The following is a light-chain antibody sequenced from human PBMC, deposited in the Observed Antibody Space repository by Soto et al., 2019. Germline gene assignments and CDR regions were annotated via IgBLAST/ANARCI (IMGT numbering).Light chain of an antibody. CDR3: QQYNNWPLYT. CDR1: QSVSSN. V-gene: IGKV3-15*01. J-gene: IGKJ2*01. CDR2: GES. Sequence: EIVMTQSPATLSVSPGERATLSCRASQSVSSNLAWYQQKPGQAPRLLIYGESTRATGIPARLSGSGSGREFTLTISSLQTEDFAVYYCQQYNNWPLYTFGQGTNLEIK.